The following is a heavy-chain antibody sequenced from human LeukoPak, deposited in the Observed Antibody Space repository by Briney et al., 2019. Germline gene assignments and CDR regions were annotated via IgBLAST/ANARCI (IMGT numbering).Heavy chain of an antibody. J-gene: IGHJ4*02. D-gene: IGHD6-19*01. V-gene: IGHV4-38-2*02. CDR2: IYHSGST. CDR3: AREATMAGTPSDFDY. CDR1: DYSISSGYY. Sequence: PSETLSLTCSVTDYSISSGYYWGWIRQPPGKGLEWIGTIYHSGSTYYNPSLKSRVTISVDTSKNQFSLNLSSVTAADTAVYYCAREATMAGTPSDFDYWGQGTLVTVSS.